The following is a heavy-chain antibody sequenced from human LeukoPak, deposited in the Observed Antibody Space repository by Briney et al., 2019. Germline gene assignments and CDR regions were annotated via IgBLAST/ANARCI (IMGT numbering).Heavy chain of an antibody. CDR2: ISDSGDST. CDR1: GFTVSSNY. CDR3: ARRIIGTSPDY. V-gene: IGHV3-53*01. Sequence: GGSLRLSCAASGFTVSSNYMSWVRQAPGKGLEWVSGISDSGDSTDYADSVKGRFTISRDNPKNRLFLQMNSLRAEDTAVYYCARRIIGTSPDYWGQGTLVTVSP. J-gene: IGHJ4*02. D-gene: IGHD1-20*01.